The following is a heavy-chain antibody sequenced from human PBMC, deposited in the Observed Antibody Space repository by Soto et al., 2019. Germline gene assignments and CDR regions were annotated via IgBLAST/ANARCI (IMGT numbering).Heavy chain of an antibody. J-gene: IGHJ4*02. Sequence: QVQLQQWGAGLLKPSETLSLTCAVYGGSFSGYYWSWIRQPPGKGLEWIGEINHSGSTNYNPSLKSRVTISVDTSKNQFSLKLSSVTAADTAVYYCARGHCSGGSCRLCGRSIQYFDYWGQGTLVTVSS. V-gene: IGHV4-34*01. CDR1: GGSFSGYY. CDR2: INHSGST. D-gene: IGHD2-15*01. CDR3: ARGHCSGGSCRLCGRSIQYFDY.